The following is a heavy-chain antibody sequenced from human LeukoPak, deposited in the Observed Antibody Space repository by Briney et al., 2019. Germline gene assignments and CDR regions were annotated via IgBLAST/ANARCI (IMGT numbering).Heavy chain of an antibody. Sequence: PGGSLRLSCVVSDFTFAMTWVRQAPGKGLEWVSVIDSGGSTYYSDSVKGRFTISRDNSKNTLYLQMNSLRAEDTAVYYCARDGNSMTTFDAFDIWGQGTLVTVSS. CDR2: IDSGGST. V-gene: IGHV3-66*01. CDR3: ARDGNSMTTFDAFDI. D-gene: IGHD4-17*01. J-gene: IGHJ3*02. CDR1: DFTFA.